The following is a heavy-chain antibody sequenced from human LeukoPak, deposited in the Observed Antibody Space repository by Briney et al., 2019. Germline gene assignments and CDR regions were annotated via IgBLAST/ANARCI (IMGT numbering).Heavy chain of an antibody. D-gene: IGHD3-22*01. CDR1: GYTFTGYY. CDR3: ARDDHNNAIYSSGYRWYFDL. Sequence: ASVKVSCKASGYTFTGYYMHWVRQAPGQGLEWMGWINPNSGGTNYAQKFQGRVTMTRDTSISTAYMELSRLRSDDTAVYYCARDDHNNAIYSSGYRWYFDLWGRGTLVTVSS. V-gene: IGHV1-2*02. CDR2: INPNSGGT. J-gene: IGHJ2*01.